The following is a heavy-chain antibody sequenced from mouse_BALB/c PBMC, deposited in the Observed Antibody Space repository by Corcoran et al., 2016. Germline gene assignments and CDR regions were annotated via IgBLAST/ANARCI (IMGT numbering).Heavy chain of an antibody. CDR1: GYTFTSYD. CDR3: AGDGNYVAY. Sequence: EVQLQQSLPDLVKPGPSVKISCKASGYTFTSYDMHWVKQKPGQSLEWIGYINPYDDGTKYNEKFKGKATLTSDKSSSTAYMELSSLTSEDSAVNYCAGDGNYVAYWGQGTLVTVSA. D-gene: IGHD2-1*01. J-gene: IGHJ3*01. V-gene: IGHV1S136*01. CDR2: INPYDDGT.